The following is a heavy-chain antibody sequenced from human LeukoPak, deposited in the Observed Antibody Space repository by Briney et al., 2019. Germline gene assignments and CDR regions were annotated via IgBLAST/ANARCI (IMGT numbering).Heavy chain of an antibody. CDR1: GFTFSSYS. CDR2: ISSSSSYI. J-gene: IGHJ3*02. V-gene: IGHV3-21*01. D-gene: IGHD1-1*01. CDR3: ARGQGWNPEAVTNAFDI. Sequence: GGSLRLSCAASGFTFSSYSMNWVRQAPGKGLKWVSSISSSSSYIYYADSVKGRFTISRDNAKNSLYLQMNSLRAEDTAVYYCARGQGWNPEAVTNAFDIWGQGTMVTVSS.